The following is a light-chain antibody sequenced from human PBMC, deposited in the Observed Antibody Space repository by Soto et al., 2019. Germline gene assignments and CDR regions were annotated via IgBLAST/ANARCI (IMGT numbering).Light chain of an antibody. Sequence: AIQLTQSPSSLSASVGDRVTIACRASQDIDSALAWYHQRPGKPPNLLIYDASSLKSGVPSRFSGSGSGTDFTLTISSLQPEDFANYYCQQFDSCPPPCGGGPK. J-gene: IGKJ4*01. CDR1: QDIDSA. CDR3: QQFDSCPPP. V-gene: IGKV1-13*02. CDR2: DAS.